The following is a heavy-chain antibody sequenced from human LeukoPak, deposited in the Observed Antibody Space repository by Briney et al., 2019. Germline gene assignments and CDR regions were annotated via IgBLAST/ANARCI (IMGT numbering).Heavy chain of an antibody. Sequence: SETLSLTCTVSGGSISSSSYYWDWIRQPPGKGLEWIGNIYYSGSTYYNPSLKSRVTISVDTSKNQFSLNLSSVTAADTAVYYCARDFYYYGMDVWGQGTTVTVSS. CDR2: IYYSGST. J-gene: IGHJ6*02. V-gene: IGHV4-39*02. CDR1: GGSISSSSYY. CDR3: ARDFYYYGMDV.